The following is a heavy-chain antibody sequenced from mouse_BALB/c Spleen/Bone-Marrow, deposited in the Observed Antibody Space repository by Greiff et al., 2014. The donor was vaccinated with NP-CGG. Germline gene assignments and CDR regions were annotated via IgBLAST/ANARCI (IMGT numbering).Heavy chain of an antibody. D-gene: IGHD2-10*02. CDR2: IAPGSGST. CDR3: ARGYGNSAWFAY. J-gene: IGHJ3*01. V-gene: IGHV1S41*01. Sequence: DLVKPGASVKLSCKASGYTLTSYWINWIKQRPGQGLEWIGRIAPGSGSTYYNEMFKGKATLTVDTSSSTTYIQLSSLSSEDSAVYFCARGYGNSAWFAYWGQGTLVTVSA. CDR1: GYTLTSYW.